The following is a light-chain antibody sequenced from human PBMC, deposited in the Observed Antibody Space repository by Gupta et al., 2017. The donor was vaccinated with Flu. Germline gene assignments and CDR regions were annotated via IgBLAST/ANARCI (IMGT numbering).Light chain of an antibody. CDR1: QTVTGAY. CDR2: GAS. Sequence: EIVLTQSPSTMSLSSGERATHSCGASQTVTGAYLAWYQKKPGQAPSLLIYGASSRATGIPDRFSGSGSGTEFTITIIRLEPEDFAVYYCLFYGSSPSFGGGTKVEIK. V-gene: IGKV3-20*01. J-gene: IGKJ4*02. CDR3: LFYGSSPS.